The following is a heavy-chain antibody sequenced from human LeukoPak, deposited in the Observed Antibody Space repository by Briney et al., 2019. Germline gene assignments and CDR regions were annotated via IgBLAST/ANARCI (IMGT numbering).Heavy chain of an antibody. CDR1: GFSFSSYA. D-gene: IGHD3-22*01. J-gene: IGHJ4*02. CDR2: ASYDGTNK. Sequence: PGRSLRLSCAASGFSFSSYAMHWVRQAPGKGLEWVAAASYDGTNKYYGDSVKGRFTISRDDSKNTLYLQMNSLRADDTAVYYCAKDFSSSGYYFDYWGQGTLVTVSS. V-gene: IGHV3-30*04. CDR3: AKDFSSSGYYFDY.